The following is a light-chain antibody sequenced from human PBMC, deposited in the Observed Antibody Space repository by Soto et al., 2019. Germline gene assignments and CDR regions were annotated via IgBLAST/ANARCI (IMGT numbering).Light chain of an antibody. V-gene: IGKV1-9*01. Sequence: IKFTQARCIVSASLGDKVTITYQSSQGISSYLAWYQQKPGKAPKLLIYAASTLQSGVPSRFSGSGSGTEFTFTISSLQTEDFATYYCQQLNSYPIPFGQGTRLEIK. CDR3: QQLNSYPIP. CDR1: QGISSY. CDR2: AAS. J-gene: IGKJ5*01.